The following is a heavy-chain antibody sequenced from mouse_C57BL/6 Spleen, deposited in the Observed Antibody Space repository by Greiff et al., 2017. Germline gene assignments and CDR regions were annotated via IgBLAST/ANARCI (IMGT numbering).Heavy chain of an antibody. Sequence: EVNVVESGGDLVKPGGSLKLSCAASGFTFSSYGMSWVRQTPDKRLEWVATISSGGSYTYYPDSVKGRFTISRDNAKNTLYLQMSSLKSEDTAMYYCARRRAITTVVGDYFDYWGQGTTLTVSS. J-gene: IGHJ2*01. V-gene: IGHV5-6*02. CDR2: ISSGGSYT. D-gene: IGHD1-1*01. CDR1: GFTFSSYG. CDR3: ARRRAITTVVGDYFDY.